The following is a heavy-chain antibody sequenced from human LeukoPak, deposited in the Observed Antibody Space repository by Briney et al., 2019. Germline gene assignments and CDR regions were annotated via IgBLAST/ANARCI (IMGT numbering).Heavy chain of an antibody. Sequence: QPGGSLRLSCAASGFTFSSYAMSWVRQAPGKGLEWVSAISGSGHATYYADSVKGRFTISRDNSKNTLYLQMNSLRAEDTAVYYCASSQGRGWLDYWGQGTLVTVSS. CDR1: GFTFSSYA. J-gene: IGHJ4*02. D-gene: IGHD6-19*01. CDR2: ISGSGHAT. CDR3: ASSQGRGWLDY. V-gene: IGHV3-23*01.